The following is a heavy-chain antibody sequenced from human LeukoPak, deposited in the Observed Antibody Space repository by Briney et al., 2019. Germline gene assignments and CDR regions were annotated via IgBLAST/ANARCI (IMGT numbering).Heavy chain of an antibody. V-gene: IGHV4-59*08. CDR2: IYYSGST. D-gene: IGHD3-3*01. Sequence: SETLSLTCTVSGGSISSYYWSWIRQPPGKGPEWIGYIYYSGSTNYNPSLKSRVTISVDTSKNQFSPKLSSVTAADTAVYYCARGFWSGYCDYWGQGTLVTVSS. CDR1: GGSISSYY. J-gene: IGHJ4*02. CDR3: ARGFWSGYCDY.